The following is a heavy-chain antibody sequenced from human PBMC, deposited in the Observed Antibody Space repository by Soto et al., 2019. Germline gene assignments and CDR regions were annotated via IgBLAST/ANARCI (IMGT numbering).Heavy chain of an antibody. J-gene: IGHJ6*03. CDR3: AKGGPMVRPTPLPWSYYMDV. V-gene: IGHV3-23*01. D-gene: IGHD3-10*01. CDR2: ISGSGGST. Sequence: GGSLRLSCAASGFTFSSYAMSWVRQAPGKGLEWVSAISGSGGSTYYADSVKGRFTISRDNSKNTLYLQMNSLRAEDTAVYYCAKGGPMVRPTPLPWSYYMDVCGKGTTVTVSS. CDR1: GFTFSSYA.